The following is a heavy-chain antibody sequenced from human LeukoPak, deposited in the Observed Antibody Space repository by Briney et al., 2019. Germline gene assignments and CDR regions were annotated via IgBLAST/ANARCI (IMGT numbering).Heavy chain of an antibody. D-gene: IGHD3-3*01. J-gene: IGHJ4*02. Sequence: ASVKVSCKASGYTFTGHYMHWVRQAPGQGLEWMGWINPNSGCTNYAQKFQGRVTMTRDTSISTAYMELSRLRSDDPAVYYCARFGSGKYYDFWSGYPELDYWGQGALVTVSS. V-gene: IGHV1-2*02. CDR3: ARFGSGKYYDFWSGYPELDY. CDR2: INPNSGCT. CDR1: GYTFTGHY.